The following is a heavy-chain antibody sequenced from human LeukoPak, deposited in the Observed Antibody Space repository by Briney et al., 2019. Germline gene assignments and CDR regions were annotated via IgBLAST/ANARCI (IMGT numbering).Heavy chain of an antibody. J-gene: IGHJ3*02. CDR1: GYTFTSYG. CDR2: ISAYNGNT. V-gene: IGHV1-18*01. CDR3: ARDAAELGAFDI. Sequence: ASVKVSCKASGYTFTSYGISWVRQAPGQGLEWMGWISAYNGNTNYAQKLQGRVTMTTDTSTSTAYMELRSLRSDDKAVYYCARDAAELGAFDIWGQGTMVTVSS. D-gene: IGHD1-26*01.